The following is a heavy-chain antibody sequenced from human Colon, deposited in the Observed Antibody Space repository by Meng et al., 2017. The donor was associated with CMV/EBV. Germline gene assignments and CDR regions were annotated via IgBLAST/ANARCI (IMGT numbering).Heavy chain of an antibody. CDR1: GFTFTDYS. CDR3: ARAPGNYLSPYYFDF. J-gene: IGHJ4*02. D-gene: IGHD1-14*01. CDR2: ISSRSTYI. Sequence: GESLKISCATSGFTFTDYSLNWVRQAPGKGLEWVSSISSRSTYISYADSVKGRFTVSRDDAKHSLYLQMDSLRAEDTAVYYCARAPGNYLSPYYFDFWGQGTLVTVSS. V-gene: IGHV3-21*01.